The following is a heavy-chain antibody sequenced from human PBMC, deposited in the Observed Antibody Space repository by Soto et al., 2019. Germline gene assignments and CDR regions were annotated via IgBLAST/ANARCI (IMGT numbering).Heavy chain of an antibody. CDR3: AREDISAIPTRVGWFDP. V-gene: IGHV1-69*13. D-gene: IGHD2-2*01. CDR2: IIPIFGTA. CDR1: GGTFSSYA. Sequence: SVKVSCKASGGTFSSYAISWVRQAPGQGLEWMGGIIPIFGTANYAQKFQGRDTITADESTSTAYMELSSLRSEDTAVYYCAREDISAIPTRVGWFDPWGQGTLVTVSS. J-gene: IGHJ5*02.